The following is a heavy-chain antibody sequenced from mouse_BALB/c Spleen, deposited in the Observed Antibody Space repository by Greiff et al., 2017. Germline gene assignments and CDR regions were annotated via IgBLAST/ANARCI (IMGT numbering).Heavy chain of an antibody. Sequence: QVTLKESGPGILQPSQTLTLTCSFSGFSLSTSGMGVSWIRQPSGKGLEWLAHIYWDDDKRYNPSLKSRRTISKDTSRNQVFLKITSVDTADTATYYCARRIYGNYDYFDYWGQGTTLTVSS. CDR2: IYWDDDK. V-gene: IGHV8-12*01. CDR1: GFSLSTSGMG. J-gene: IGHJ2*01. D-gene: IGHD2-1*01. CDR3: ARRIYGNYDYFDY.